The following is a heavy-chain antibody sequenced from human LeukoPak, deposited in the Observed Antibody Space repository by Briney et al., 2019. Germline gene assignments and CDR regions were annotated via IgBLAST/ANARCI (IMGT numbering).Heavy chain of an antibody. V-gene: IGHV3-53*01. J-gene: IGHJ3*02. CDR1: GFTVSRNY. CDR3: ARDLGIAGTTHAFDI. D-gene: IGHD1-14*01. CDR2: IYGGGPT. Sequence: GGSLRLSCAASGFTVSRNYMSWVRQAPGRGLECVSVIYGGGPTYYADSGKGRFTISRDTAKNTLYLQMNSLRGEDTAVYFCARDLGIAGTTHAFDIWGHGTMVTVSS.